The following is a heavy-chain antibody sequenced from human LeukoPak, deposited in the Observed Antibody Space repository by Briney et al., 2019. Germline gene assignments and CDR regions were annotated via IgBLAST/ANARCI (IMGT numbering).Heavy chain of an antibody. J-gene: IGHJ4*02. V-gene: IGHV1-2*02. CDR3: ARPNRDYVWGSYDYFDY. D-gene: IGHD3-16*01. CDR1: GYTFTGYY. Sequence: ASVKVSCKASGYTFTGYYMHWVRQAPGQGLEWMGWINPNSDGTNYAQKFQGRVTMTRDTSISTAYMELSRLRSDDTAVYYCARPNRDYVWGSYDYFDYWGQGTLVTVSS. CDR2: INPNSDGT.